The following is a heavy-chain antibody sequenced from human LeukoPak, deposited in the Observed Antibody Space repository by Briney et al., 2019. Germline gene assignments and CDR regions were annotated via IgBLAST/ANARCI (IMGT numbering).Heavy chain of an antibody. J-gene: IGHJ6*03. D-gene: IGHD1-1*01. CDR3: ARYDPDYYYYYMDV. V-gene: IGHV1-18*01. CDR1: GYTFTSYG. Sequence: ASVKLSCKASGYTFTSYGISWVRQAPGQGLEWMGWISAYNGNTNYAQKLQGRVTMTTDTSTSTAYMELRSLRSDDTAVYYCARYDPDYYYYYMDVWGKGTTVTISS. CDR2: ISAYNGNT.